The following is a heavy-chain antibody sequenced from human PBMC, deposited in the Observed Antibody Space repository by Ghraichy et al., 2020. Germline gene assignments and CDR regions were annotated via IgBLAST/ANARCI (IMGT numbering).Heavy chain of an antibody. Sequence: SVKVSCKASGGTFSSYAISWVRQAPGQGLEWMGGIIPIFGTANYAQKFQGRVTITADESTSTAYMELSSLRSEDTAVYYCARDIGGNGAFDYWGQGTLVTVSS. CDR1: GGTFSSYA. J-gene: IGHJ4*02. CDR3: ARDIGGNGAFDY. D-gene: IGHD4-23*01. CDR2: IIPIFGTA. V-gene: IGHV1-69*13.